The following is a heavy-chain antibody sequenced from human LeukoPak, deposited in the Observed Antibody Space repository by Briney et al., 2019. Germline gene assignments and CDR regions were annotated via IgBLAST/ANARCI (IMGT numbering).Heavy chain of an antibody. V-gene: IGHV1-46*01. J-gene: IGHJ4*02. CDR2: INPSGGST. CDR3: ARGEYSSPGIDY. Sequence: ASVKVSCKASGYTFTSYYMHWVRQAPGQGLEWMGIINPSGGSTSYAQKFQGRVTMTRDTSISTAYMELSRLRSDDTAVYYCARGEYSSPGIDYWGQGTLVTVSS. CDR1: GYTFTSYY. D-gene: IGHD6-6*01.